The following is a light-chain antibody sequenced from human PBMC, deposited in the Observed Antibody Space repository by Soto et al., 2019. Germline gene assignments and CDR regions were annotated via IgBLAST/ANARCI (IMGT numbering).Light chain of an antibody. CDR3: QQYGSSPLT. V-gene: IGKV3-20*01. CDR1: QSVSNSF. J-gene: IGKJ4*01. Sequence: EIVLTQSPGTLSLSPGERATLSCRASQSVSNSFLAWYQQKPGQAPRLLIYGASGRATGIPDRFSGSGSGTDFPLTITRLEPEDFAVYYCQQYGSSPLTFGGGTKVEIK. CDR2: GAS.